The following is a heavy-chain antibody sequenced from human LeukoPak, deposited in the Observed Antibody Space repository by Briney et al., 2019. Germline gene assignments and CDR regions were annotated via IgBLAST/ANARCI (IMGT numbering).Heavy chain of an antibody. V-gene: IGHV3-66*01. J-gene: IGHJ4*02. CDR1: GVTVSNNY. Sequence: GGSLRLSCAASGVTVSNNYMNWVRQAQGKGLEWVSLIYSGGSTYYADSVKGRFTISRDNSKNTLYLQMNSLRAEDTAVYYCARDPPAVATNTYGWGQGTLVTVSS. D-gene: IGHD6-13*01. CDR2: IYSGGST. CDR3: ARDPPAVATNTYG.